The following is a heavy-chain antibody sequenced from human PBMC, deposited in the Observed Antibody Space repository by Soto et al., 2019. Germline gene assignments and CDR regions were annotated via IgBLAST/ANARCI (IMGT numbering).Heavy chain of an antibody. CDR2: IGIAGDT. CDR3: ARGFYYGMDV. V-gene: IGHV3-13*01. J-gene: IGHJ6*02. CDR1: GFTFSSYA. Sequence: EVQLVESGGGLVQPGGSLRLSCAASGFTFSSYAMHWVRQATGKGLEWVSAIGIAGDTYYSASVKGRFTISRENAKNSLYLQMNSLRAGDTAVYHCARGFYYGMDVWGQGTTVTVSS.